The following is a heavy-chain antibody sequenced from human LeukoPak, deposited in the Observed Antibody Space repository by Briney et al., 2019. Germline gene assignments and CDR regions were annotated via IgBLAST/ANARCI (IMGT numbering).Heavy chain of an antibody. CDR1: GDSVSSNSAA. J-gene: IGHJ4*02. Sequence: SQTLSLTCAISGDSVSSNSAAWNWIRQSPSRGLEWLGRTYYRSKWYNDYGTSVKSRINISPDTSRNQFSLHFNSVTPEDTAVYYCARGVRDLYYDSSGYDYWGQGTLVTVSS. CDR3: ARGVRDLYYDSSGYDY. V-gene: IGHV6-1*01. CDR2: TYYRSKWYN. D-gene: IGHD3-22*01.